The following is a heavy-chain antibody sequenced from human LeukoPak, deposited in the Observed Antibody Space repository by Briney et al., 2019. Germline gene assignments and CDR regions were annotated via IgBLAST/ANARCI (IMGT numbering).Heavy chain of an antibody. CDR1: GFTFSSYG. CDR3: AKDTVSRYCSGGSCLGAMDV. V-gene: IGHV3-30*02. CDR2: IQYSGNNK. D-gene: IGHD2-15*01. Sequence: GGSLRLSCAASGFTFSSYGMHWVRQAPGKGLEWVAFIQYSGNNKYYTDSVKGRFTISRDNSKNTLYLQMNSLRAEDTAVYYCAKDTVSRYCSGGSCLGAMDVWGQGTTVTVSS. J-gene: IGHJ6*02.